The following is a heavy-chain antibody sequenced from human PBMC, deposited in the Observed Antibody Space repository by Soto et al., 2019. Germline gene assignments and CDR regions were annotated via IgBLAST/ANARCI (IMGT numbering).Heavy chain of an antibody. Sequence: GGSLRLSCAASGFTFEDYTMHWVRQAPGKGLEWVSLISWDGGSTYYADSVKGRFTISRDNSKNSLYLQMNSLRTEDTALYYCAKASKYYYDSSGYLDYWGQGTLVTVSS. CDR2: ISWDGGST. CDR3: AKASKYYYDSSGYLDY. V-gene: IGHV3-43*01. CDR1: GFTFEDYT. J-gene: IGHJ4*02. D-gene: IGHD3-22*01.